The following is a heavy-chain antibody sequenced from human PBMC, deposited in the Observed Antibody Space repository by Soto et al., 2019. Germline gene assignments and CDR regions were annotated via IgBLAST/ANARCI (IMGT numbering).Heavy chain of an antibody. CDR1: GYSFTSYW. D-gene: IGHD2-8*01. CDR2: IYPGDSDT. CDR3: ARQPPGSGYCTNGVCYNSPFDP. Sequence: GESLKISCKGSGYSFTSYWIGWVRQMPGKGLECMGIIYPGDSDTRYSPSFQGQVTISADKSISTAYLQWSSLKASDTAMYYCARQPPGSGYCTNGVCYNSPFDPWGQGTLVTVSS. J-gene: IGHJ5*02. V-gene: IGHV5-51*01.